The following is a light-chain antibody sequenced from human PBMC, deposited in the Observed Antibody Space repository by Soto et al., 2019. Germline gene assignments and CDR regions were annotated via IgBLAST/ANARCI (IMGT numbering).Light chain of an antibody. CDR1: SSTTGAGYD. CDR3: QSYDSSLSGSV. V-gene: IGLV1-40*01. CDR2: GNS. J-gene: IGLJ2*01. Sequence: QSVLTQPPSVSGAPGQGVTISCLGSSSTTGAGYDVHWYQQLPGTAPKLLIYGNSNRPSGVPDRFSGSKSGTSASLAITGLQAEDEADYYCQSYDSSLSGSVFGGGTKLTVL.